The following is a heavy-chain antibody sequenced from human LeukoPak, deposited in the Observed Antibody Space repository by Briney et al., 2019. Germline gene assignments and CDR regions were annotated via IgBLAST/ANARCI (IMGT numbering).Heavy chain of an antibody. V-gene: IGHV1-2*06. Sequence: GPSVKASCKASRETFTVDYIQCGRHAPGQRHERMGRIHHNSGGTNYEQKFQGRVIMTRDTSISTAYMEQSRLRCDDTAMYYCAKVGETDNIDYWGQGTLVTVYS. D-gene: IGHD2-21*01. J-gene: IGHJ4*02. CDR1: RETFTVDY. CDR3: AKVGETDNIDY. CDR2: IHHNSGGT.